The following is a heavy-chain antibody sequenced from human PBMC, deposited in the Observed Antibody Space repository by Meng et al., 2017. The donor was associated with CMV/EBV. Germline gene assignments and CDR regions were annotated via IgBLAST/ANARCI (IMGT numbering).Heavy chain of an antibody. CDR1: GFTFDDYG. Sequence: GESLKISCAASGFTFDDYGMSWVRQAPGKGLEWVSGINWNGGSTGYADSVKGRFTISRDNSKNTLYLQMNSLRAEDTAVYYCARDLYKTPGAPFDYWGQGTLVTVSS. D-gene: IGHD7-27*01. J-gene: IGHJ4*02. CDR3: ARDLYKTPGAPFDY. CDR2: INWNGGST. V-gene: IGHV3-20*04.